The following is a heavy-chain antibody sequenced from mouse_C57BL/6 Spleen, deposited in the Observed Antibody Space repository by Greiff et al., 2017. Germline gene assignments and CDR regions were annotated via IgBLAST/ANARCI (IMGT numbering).Heavy chain of an antibody. CDR1: GYTFTSYD. CDR2: IYPRDGST. Sequence: VQLQQSGPELVKPGASVKLSCKASGYTFTSYDINWVKQRPGQGLEWIGWIYPRDGSTKYNEKFKGKATLTVDTSSSTAYMQLSSLTSEDSAVYYCARTGGSSSYYFDYWGQGTTLTVSS. J-gene: IGHJ2*01. V-gene: IGHV1-85*01. D-gene: IGHD1-1*01. CDR3: ARTGGSSSYYFDY.